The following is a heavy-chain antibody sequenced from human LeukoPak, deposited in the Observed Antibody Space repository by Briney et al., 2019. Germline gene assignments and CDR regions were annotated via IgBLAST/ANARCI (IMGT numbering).Heavy chain of an antibody. V-gene: IGHV3-73*01. D-gene: IGHD6-19*01. J-gene: IGHJ4*02. CDR2: ITSKPNSYAT. CDR1: GFTFSGSV. CDR3: TGGSGWYSPGY. Sequence: PGGSLRLSCAASGFTFSGSVMHWVRQASGKGLEWVGRITSKPNSYATVYAASVKGRFTISSDDSKNTAYLQMNSLKTEDTAVYYCTGGSGWYSPGYWGQGTLVTVSS.